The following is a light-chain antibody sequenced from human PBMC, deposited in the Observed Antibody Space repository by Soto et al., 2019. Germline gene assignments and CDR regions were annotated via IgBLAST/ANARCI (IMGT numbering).Light chain of an antibody. CDR2: AVS. CDR1: SSDVGAYTY. V-gene: IGLV2-14*01. J-gene: IGLJ3*02. Sequence: QSVLTQPASVSGSPGQSITISCTGTSSDVGAYTYVSWYQQHPGKAPKLMIFAVSDRPSGVSNRFSGSKSGNTASLTISGLQAEDEADYYCSSYTSSSTGVFGGGTKLTVL. CDR3: SSYTSSSTGV.